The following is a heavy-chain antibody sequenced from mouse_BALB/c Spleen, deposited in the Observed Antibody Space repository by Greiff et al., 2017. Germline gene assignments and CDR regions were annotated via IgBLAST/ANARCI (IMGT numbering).Heavy chain of an antibody. D-gene: IGHD2-14*01. Sequence: QVQLQQSGAELAKPGASVKMSCKASGYTFTSYWMHWVKQRPGQGLEWIGYINPSTGYTEYNQKFKDKATLTADKSSSTAYMQLSSLTSEDSAVYYCARGDRYDEDWGQGTTLTVSS. CDR3: ARGDRYDED. V-gene: IGHV1-7*01. CDR1: GYTFTSYW. CDR2: INPSTGYT. J-gene: IGHJ2*01.